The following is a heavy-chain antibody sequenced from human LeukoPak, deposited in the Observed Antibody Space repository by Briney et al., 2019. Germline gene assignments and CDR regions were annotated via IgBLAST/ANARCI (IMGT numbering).Heavy chain of an antibody. Sequence: SVRVSCKASGGTFSSYAISWVRQAPGQGLEWMGGIIPIFGTANYAQKFQGRVTITADESTSTAYMELSSLRSEDTAVYYCARPGGSGWSLDAFDIWGQGTMVTVSS. CDR3: ARPGGSGWSLDAFDI. V-gene: IGHV1-69*13. CDR2: IIPIFGTA. J-gene: IGHJ3*02. CDR1: GGTFSSYA. D-gene: IGHD6-19*01.